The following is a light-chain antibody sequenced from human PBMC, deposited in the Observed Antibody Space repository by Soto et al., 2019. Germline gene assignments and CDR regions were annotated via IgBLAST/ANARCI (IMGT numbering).Light chain of an antibody. Sequence: QSVLTQPPSLSGAPGQRVTISCTGSSSNIGAGFDVHWYQHLPGRAPKLLIYGNNNRPSGVPERFSGSKSGTSASLAITGLQAEDEADYYCQSYDSSLSVWVFGGGTKLTV. V-gene: IGLV1-40*01. CDR1: SSNIGAGFD. CDR2: GNN. J-gene: IGLJ3*02. CDR3: QSYDSSLSVWV.